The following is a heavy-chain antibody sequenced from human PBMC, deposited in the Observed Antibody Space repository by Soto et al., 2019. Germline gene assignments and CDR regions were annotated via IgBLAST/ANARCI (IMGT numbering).Heavy chain of an antibody. D-gene: IGHD6-19*01. Sequence: QVQLVQSGAEVKKPGASVKVSCKASGYTLTTYSMHWVRQAPGQRLEWMGWMNPLNGDTKYSQRFQGRLTIIRDTAVSTAYMELSSLRYEDTAIYYCARGNSGAFDIWGQGTMVTVSS. CDR3: ARGNSGAFDI. J-gene: IGHJ3*02. CDR1: GYTLTTYS. V-gene: IGHV1-3*01. CDR2: MNPLNGDT.